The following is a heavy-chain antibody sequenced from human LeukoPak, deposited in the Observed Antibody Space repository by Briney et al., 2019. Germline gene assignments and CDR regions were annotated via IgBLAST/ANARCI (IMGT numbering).Heavy chain of an antibody. J-gene: IGHJ5*02. Sequence: GGSLRLSCAASGFTVSSNYMSWVRQAPGKGLEWVSVIYSGGSTYYADSVKGRFTISRDNSKNTLYLQMNSLRAEDTAVYYCARDRSGSAYGYWFDPWGQGTLVTVSS. CDR2: IYSGGST. V-gene: IGHV3-53*01. D-gene: IGHD3-22*01. CDR3: ARDRSGSAYGYWFDP. CDR1: GFTVSSNY.